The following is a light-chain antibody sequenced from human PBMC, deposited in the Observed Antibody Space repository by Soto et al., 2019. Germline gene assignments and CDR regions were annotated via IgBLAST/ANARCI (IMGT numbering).Light chain of an antibody. CDR1: SSDIGHYDY. CDR3: CSLTTSHTYV. V-gene: IGLV2-14*03. CDR2: HVT. Sequence: QSALAQPASVSLSPGQSITISGTGTSSDIGHYDYVSWYQQHPGKAPKLMIYHVTYRPSGVSNRYSGSKSGNSASLTISGLQADDEADYYCCSLTTSHTYVFGSGTKVTVL. J-gene: IGLJ1*01.